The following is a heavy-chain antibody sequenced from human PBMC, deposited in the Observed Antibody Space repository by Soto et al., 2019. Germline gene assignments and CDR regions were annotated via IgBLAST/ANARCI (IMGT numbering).Heavy chain of an antibody. CDR1: GFTFSSYW. CDR2: IKQDGSEK. D-gene: IGHD6-13*01. CDR3: ARDSGIAAAGTNY. Sequence: GGSLRLSCAASGFTFSSYWMSWVRQAPGKGLEWAANIKQDGSEKYYVDSVKGRFTIPRDNAKNSLYLQMNSLRAEDTAVYYCARDSGIAAAGTNYWGQGTLVTVSS. J-gene: IGHJ4*02. V-gene: IGHV3-7*03.